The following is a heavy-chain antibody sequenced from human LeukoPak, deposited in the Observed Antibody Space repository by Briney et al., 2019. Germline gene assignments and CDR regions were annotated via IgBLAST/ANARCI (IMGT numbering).Heavy chain of an antibody. V-gene: IGHV3-21*01. D-gene: IGHD3-10*01. CDR1: GFTFSSYS. Sequence: GGSLRLSCAASGFTFSSYSMNWVRQAPGKGVEWVSSISSSSSYIYYADSVKGRFTISRDNAKNSLYLQMNSLRAEDTAVYYCARLNYYGSGSYYNVFHHGDYWGQGTLVTVSS. J-gene: IGHJ4*02. CDR2: ISSSSSYI. CDR3: ARLNYYGSGSYYNVFHHGDY.